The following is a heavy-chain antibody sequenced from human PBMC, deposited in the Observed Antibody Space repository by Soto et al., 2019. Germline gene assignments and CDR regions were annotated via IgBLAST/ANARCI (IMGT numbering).Heavy chain of an antibody. J-gene: IGHJ6*02. V-gene: IGHV1-18*01. D-gene: IGHD3-16*01. CDR3: ARGGYYDNVWGKLIHYGLDV. CDR1: GYTFIRYG. Sequence: QVQLVQSASEVMKPGASVKVSCKASGYTFIRYGITWVRQAPGQRLEWMGWISPYNDQTIYAQKLQGRVTMTADTSTRTVYMQLMSLKSADTAVYYCARGGYYDNVWGKLIHYGLDVWGQGTSVTVSS. CDR2: ISPYNDQT.